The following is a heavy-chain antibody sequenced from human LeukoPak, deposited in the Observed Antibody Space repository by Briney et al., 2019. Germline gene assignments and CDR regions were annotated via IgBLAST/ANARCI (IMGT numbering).Heavy chain of an antibody. CDR2: INHSGST. J-gene: IGHJ4*02. Sequence: PSETLSLTCAVYGGSFSAYYWSWIRQPPGKGLEWIGDINHSGSTNHNPSLKSRVTISVDTSKNQFSLKVSSVTAADTAVYYCARRYPSVRGANLRPQEVRKYYFDYWGQGTLVTVSS. V-gene: IGHV4-34*01. D-gene: IGHD3-10*01. CDR3: ARRYPSVRGANLRPQEVRKYYFDY. CDR1: GGSFSAYY.